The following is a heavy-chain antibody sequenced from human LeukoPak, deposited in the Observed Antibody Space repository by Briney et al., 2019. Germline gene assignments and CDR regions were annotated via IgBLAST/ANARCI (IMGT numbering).Heavy chain of an antibody. J-gene: IGHJ5*02. CDR2: INQDGSEK. CDR1: GFTLSSYW. CDR3: ARDGFLGGSYSDWFDP. Sequence: GGSLRPSCAASGFTLSSYWISSVRQAPRERLEWVANINQDGSEKYYVNSVKARFTTSRDNAKNSLYPQMNSLRAEDTAVYYCARDGFLGGSYSDWFDPWGQRTLVTVSS. D-gene: IGHD1-26*01. V-gene: IGHV3-7*01.